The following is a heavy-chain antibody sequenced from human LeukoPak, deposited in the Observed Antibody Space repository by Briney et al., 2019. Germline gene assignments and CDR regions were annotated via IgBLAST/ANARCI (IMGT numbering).Heavy chain of an antibody. V-gene: IGHV4-38-2*01. CDR3: ATFYTIFDPFDN. J-gene: IGHJ4*02. CDR1: NFSISSGYY. Sequence: SETLSLTCSVSNFSISSGYYWGWIRQPPGKALEWIGGIYHSGSTYYNPSLKSRVTISVDTSKNQFSLKLTSVTAADTAIYYCATFYTIFDPFDNWGQGALVTVSS. CDR2: IYHSGST. D-gene: IGHD3-3*01.